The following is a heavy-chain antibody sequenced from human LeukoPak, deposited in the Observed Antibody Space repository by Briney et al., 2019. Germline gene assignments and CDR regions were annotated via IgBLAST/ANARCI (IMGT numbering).Heavy chain of an antibody. CDR3: ARVAMIAPGGWFDP. CDR1: GGTFSSYA. V-gene: IGHV1-69*04. CDR2: IIPILGIA. J-gene: IGHJ5*02. Sequence: SVKVSCKASGGTFSSYAISWVRQPPGQGLEWMGRIIPILGIANYAQKFQGRVTITADKSTSTAYMELSSLRSEDTAVYYCARVAMIAPGGWFDPWGQGTLVTVSS. D-gene: IGHD3-22*01.